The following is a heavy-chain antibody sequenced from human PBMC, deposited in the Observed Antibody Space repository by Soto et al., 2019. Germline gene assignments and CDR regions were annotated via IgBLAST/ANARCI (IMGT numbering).Heavy chain of an antibody. J-gene: IGHJ4*02. D-gene: IGHD3-10*01. CDR2: ISAYNGNT. CDR3: ARDPSRRLVRPTSFDY. V-gene: IGHV1-18*01. CDR1: GYTFTSFG. Sequence: QVQLVQSGAEVKKPGASVKVSCKASGYTFTSFGISWVRQAPGQGLEWMGWISAYNGNTNYAQKLQGRVTMTTDTSTSTAYMELRSLRSDDTAVYYCARDPSRRLVRPTSFDYWGQGTLVTVSS.